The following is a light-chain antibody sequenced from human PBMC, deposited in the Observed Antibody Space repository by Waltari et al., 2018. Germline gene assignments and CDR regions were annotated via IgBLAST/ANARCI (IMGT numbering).Light chain of an antibody. CDR2: GAS. CDR1: QSVSSAS. J-gene: IGKJ1*01. Sequence: EVVLTQSPGTLSLSPGEKATLSCRASQSVSSASLVWYQQKPGQAPRLLIYGASNMATGIPDRFSGSGSGTDFTLTISRLEPEDFVVYYCQQNGRSYWTFGQWTKVEIK. CDR3: QQNGRSYWT. V-gene: IGKV3-20*01.